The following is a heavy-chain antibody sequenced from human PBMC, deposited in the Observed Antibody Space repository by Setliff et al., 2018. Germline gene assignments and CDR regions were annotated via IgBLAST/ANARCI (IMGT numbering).Heavy chain of an antibody. CDR2: IHASGSP. J-gene: IGHJ4*01. Sequence: LSLTCTVSGGSVNDYYWSWIRRPAGKKLEWIGRIHASGSPDYNPSFKSRVTISRDTSTNQFSLKLGSVTAADTAVYYCARERYFDWFFEDWGHGTLVTVSS. D-gene: IGHD3-9*01. CDR3: ARERYFDWFFED. CDR1: GGSVNDYY. V-gene: IGHV4-4*07.